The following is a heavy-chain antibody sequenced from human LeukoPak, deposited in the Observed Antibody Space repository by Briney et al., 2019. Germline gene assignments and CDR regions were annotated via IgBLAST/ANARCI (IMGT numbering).Heavy chain of an antibody. Sequence: GGSLRLSCAASGFTVSSNYMSWVRQAPGKGLELVSVIYSGGSTYYADSVKGRFTISRDNSKNTLYLQMNSLRAEDTAVYYCARWHRKGAFDIWGQGTMVTVSS. CDR1: GFTVSSNY. CDR2: IYSGGST. V-gene: IGHV3-53*01. J-gene: IGHJ3*02. CDR3: ARWHRKGAFDI.